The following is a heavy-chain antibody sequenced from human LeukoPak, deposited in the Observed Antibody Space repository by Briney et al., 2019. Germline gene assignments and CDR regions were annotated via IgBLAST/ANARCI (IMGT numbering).Heavy chain of an antibody. Sequence: GGSLRLSCAASGFTFSSYSMTWVRQAPGKGLEWVSSITRSSHYIYYADSVKGRFTISRDNAKNSLYLQMNSLRAEDTAVYYCAELGITMIGGVWGKGTTVTISS. CDR3: AELGITMIGGV. J-gene: IGHJ6*04. D-gene: IGHD3-10*02. CDR2: ITRSSHYI. V-gene: IGHV3-21*01. CDR1: GFTFSSYS.